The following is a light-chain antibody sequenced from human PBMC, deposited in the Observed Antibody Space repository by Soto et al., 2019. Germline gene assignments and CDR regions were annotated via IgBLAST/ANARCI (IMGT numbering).Light chain of an antibody. Sequence: DVVMTQSPLSLSVTLGQPASISCKSSQNPLSSDGTINLNWFQQRPGQSPRRLIFKISNRASGVPDRFSGSGSGTNFTLKINRMEAEDDGEYYSMQSRHGPNTFGQGTKVEIK. CDR3: MQSRHGPNT. V-gene: IGKV2-30*01. CDR1: QNPLSSDGTIN. J-gene: IGKJ2*01. CDR2: KIS.